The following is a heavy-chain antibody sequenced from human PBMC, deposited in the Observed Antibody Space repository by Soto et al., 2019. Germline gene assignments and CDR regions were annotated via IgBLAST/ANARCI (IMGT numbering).Heavy chain of an antibody. J-gene: IGHJ6*02. V-gene: IGHV3-11*01. D-gene: IGHD2-15*01. CDR1: GFTFSDFS. Sequence: GGSLRLSCAASGFTFSDFSMSWIRQAPGKGLEWVSYINSHGNTTHYADSVKGRFAISRDNVKNSVYLHMSSLKVEDTAVYFCARVPVAVAATEDYYGLDVWGQGTTVTVSS. CDR3: ARVPVAVAATEDYYGLDV. CDR2: INSHGNTT.